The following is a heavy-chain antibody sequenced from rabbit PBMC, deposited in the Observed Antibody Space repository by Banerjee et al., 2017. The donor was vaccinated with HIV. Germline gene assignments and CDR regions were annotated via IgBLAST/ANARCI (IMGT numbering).Heavy chain of an antibody. CDR3: ARPTYAGYGYSIDGMDL. CDR1: GIDFSGYYY. J-gene: IGHJ6*01. Sequence: QSLEESGGDLVKPGASLTLTCTASGIDFSGYYYMCWVRQAPGKGLEWIACIDAGSSGSTYYASWAKGRFTISKTSSTTVTLQMTSLTAADTATYFCARPTYAGYGYSIDGMDLWGQGTLVTVS. CDR2: IDAGSSGST. V-gene: IGHV1S40*01. D-gene: IGHD6-1*01.